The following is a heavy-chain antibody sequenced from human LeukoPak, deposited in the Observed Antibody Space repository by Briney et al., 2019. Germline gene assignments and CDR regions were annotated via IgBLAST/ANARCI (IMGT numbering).Heavy chain of an antibody. Sequence: GGSLRLSCAASGFTFSSYAMSWVRQAAGKGLEWVSSIIGSGGSANSADSVKGRFTISRDNSKNTLYLQMNSLRAEDTAVYYCARSFGDYNWYFDLWGRGTLVTVSS. D-gene: IGHD4-17*01. CDR2: IIGSGGSA. J-gene: IGHJ2*01. CDR3: ARSFGDYNWYFDL. V-gene: IGHV3-23*01. CDR1: GFTFSSYA.